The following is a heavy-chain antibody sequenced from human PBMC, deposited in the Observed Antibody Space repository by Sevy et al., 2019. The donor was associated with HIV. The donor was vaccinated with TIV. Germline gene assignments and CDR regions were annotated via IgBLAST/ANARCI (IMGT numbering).Heavy chain of an antibody. CDR1: VGTFRSYA. CDR3: ARDEASFNF. Sequence: ASVPVSRQASVGTFRSYAISWVRQAPGQGLEWMGGIIPIFGTANYAQKFQGRVTITADESTRTAYMELSSLGSEDTAVYYCARDEASFNFWGQGTLVTVSS. J-gene: IGHJ4*02. V-gene: IGHV1-69*13. D-gene: IGHD1-26*01. CDR2: IIPIFGTA.